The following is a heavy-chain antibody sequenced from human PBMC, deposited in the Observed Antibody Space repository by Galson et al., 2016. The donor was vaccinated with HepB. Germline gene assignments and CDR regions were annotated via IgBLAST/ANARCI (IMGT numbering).Heavy chain of an antibody. CDR1: GFTFSDYW. J-gene: IGHJ3*02. Sequence: SLRLSCAASGFTFSDYWMHWVRQGPGMGLEWVGRIKSETDGGTTAYGALVKGRFTISRDDSRTIVYLQMNSLKTEDIAVYYCSTTGWYGAFDIWGQGTKVTVSS. CDR3: STTGWYGAFDI. V-gene: IGHV3-15*05. CDR2: IKSETDGGTT. D-gene: IGHD6-19*01.